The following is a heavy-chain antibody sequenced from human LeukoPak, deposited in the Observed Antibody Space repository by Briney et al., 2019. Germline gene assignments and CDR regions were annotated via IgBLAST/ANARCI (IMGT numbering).Heavy chain of an antibody. Sequence: GGSLRLSCAASGFTFSSYWMSWVRQAPGKGLEWVANIKQDGSEKYYVDSVKGRFTTSRDNAKNSLYLQMNSLRAEDTAVYYCARDLGGSWFNWFDPWGQGTLVTVSS. D-gene: IGHD6-13*01. V-gene: IGHV3-7*01. CDR1: GFTFSSYW. J-gene: IGHJ5*02. CDR3: ARDLGGSWFNWFDP. CDR2: IKQDGSEK.